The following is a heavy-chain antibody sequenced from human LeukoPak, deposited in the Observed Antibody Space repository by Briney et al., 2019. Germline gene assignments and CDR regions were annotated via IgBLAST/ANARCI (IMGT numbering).Heavy chain of an antibody. CDR3: ARDLAFGEMVTNRGAFDI. D-gene: IGHD5-24*01. CDR2: INPYSGGT. V-gene: IGHV1-2*02. J-gene: IGHJ3*02. CDR1: GYTFTGYY. Sequence: ASVKVSCKASGYTFTGYYIHWVRQAPGQGLEWMGWINPYSGGTNYAQKFQDRVTMTRDTSISTVHMELTRLRSDDTAVYYCARDLAFGEMVTNRGAFDIWGQGTMVTVSS.